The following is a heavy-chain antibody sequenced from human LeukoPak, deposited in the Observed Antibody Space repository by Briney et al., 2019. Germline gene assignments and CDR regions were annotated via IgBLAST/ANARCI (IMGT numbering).Heavy chain of an antibody. CDR3: ARDRNGWYWACDF. CDR1: VDSVSLNIAT. V-gene: IGHV6-1*01. J-gene: IGHJ4*02. D-gene: IGHD6-19*01. Sequence: SQTLSLTCAICVDSVSLNIATWTWIRQSPSRVLEWMGRTYYKSRWGTDYAISVKHRITINPDTTKNQFSLQLNSVTAQDTALYCFARDRNGWYWACDFWGQGTPVTVPS. CDR2: TYYKSRWGT.